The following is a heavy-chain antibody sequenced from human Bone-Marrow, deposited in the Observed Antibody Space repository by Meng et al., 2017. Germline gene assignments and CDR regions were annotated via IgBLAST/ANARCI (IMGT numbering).Heavy chain of an antibody. CDR2: ISSSSSYI. V-gene: IGHV3-21*01. CDR3: ARDRVLLHLTLSAPDD. J-gene: IGHJ4*01. CDR1: GFTFSSYS. D-gene: IGHD1-26*01. Sequence: GGSLRLSCAASGFTFSSYSMNWVRQAPGKGLEWVSSISSSSSYIYYADSVKGRFTISRNNAKNSLYLQMNSLRAEDTAGYYGARDRVLLHLTLSAPDDWGQGTPVTVSS.